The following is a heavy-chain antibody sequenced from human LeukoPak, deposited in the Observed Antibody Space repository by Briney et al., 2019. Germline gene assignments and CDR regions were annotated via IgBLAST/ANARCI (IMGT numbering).Heavy chain of an antibody. Sequence: ASVKVSCKSSGYTFTGYYMHWVRQAPGQGLEWMGWINPKSGGTNYAQKFQGRVTMTRDTSISTAYMELSRLRSDDTAGYYCARVTLSAYDGDYRGQGTLVTVSS. CDR3: ARVTLSAYDGDY. J-gene: IGHJ4*02. V-gene: IGHV1-2*02. CDR1: GYTFTGYY. CDR2: INPKSGGT. D-gene: IGHD5-12*01.